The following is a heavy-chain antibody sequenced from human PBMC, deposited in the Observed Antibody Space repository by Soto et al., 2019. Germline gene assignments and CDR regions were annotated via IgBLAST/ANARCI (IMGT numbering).Heavy chain of an antibody. D-gene: IGHD3-10*01. CDR3: ARQYGSGSYYNAPRGYYYMDV. CDR2: IYYSGST. J-gene: IGHJ6*03. CDR1: GGSISSSSYY. Sequence: SETLSLTCTVSGGSISSSSYYWGWIRQPPGKGLEWIGSIYYSGSTYYNPSLKSRVTISVDTSKNQFSLKLSSVTAADTAVYYCARQYGSGSYYNAPRGYYYMDVWGKGTTVTVSS. V-gene: IGHV4-39*01.